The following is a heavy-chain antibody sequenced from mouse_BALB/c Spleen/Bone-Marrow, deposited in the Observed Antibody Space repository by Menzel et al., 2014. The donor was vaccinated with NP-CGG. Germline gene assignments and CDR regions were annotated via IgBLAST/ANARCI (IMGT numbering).Heavy chain of an antibody. Sequence: QVQLQQSGPGLVAPSQSLSITCTVSGFSLSRYSIHWVRQPPGEGLEWLGVIWGGGNTDYNSTLKSRLSISKDNSKSQVFLKMNSLQTDDTAMYYRARFITTGTMDYWGQGTSVTVSS. V-gene: IGHV2-6-4*01. CDR3: ARFITTGTMDY. D-gene: IGHD1-1*01. CDR1: GFSLSRYS. J-gene: IGHJ4*01. CDR2: IWGGGNT.